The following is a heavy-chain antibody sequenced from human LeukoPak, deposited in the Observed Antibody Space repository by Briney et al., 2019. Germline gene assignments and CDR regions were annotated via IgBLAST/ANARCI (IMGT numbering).Heavy chain of an antibody. CDR3: ARDPYSGSWYGGY. Sequence: GGSLRLSCAASGFTVSSNYMSWVRQAPGKGLEWVSVIYSGGTTYYADSVKGRFTISRDNSKNTLYLQMNSLRAEDTAVYYCARDPYSGSWYGGYWGQGTLVTVSS. V-gene: IGHV3-66*02. CDR1: GFTVSSNY. CDR2: IYSGGTT. J-gene: IGHJ4*02. D-gene: IGHD6-13*01.